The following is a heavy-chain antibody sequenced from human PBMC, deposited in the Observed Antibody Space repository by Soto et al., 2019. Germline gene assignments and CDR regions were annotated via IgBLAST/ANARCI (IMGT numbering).Heavy chain of an antibody. Sequence: SETLSLTCTVSGDSMTKYYWSWIRQPAGKGLEWIGRIYTSGSTNYNPSLKSRVTMSVDTSNKHFSLSLKSVTAADTAVYYCTRTVGAAYYFDFWGQGALVTVSS. V-gene: IGHV4-4*07. CDR1: GDSMTKYY. CDR3: TRTVGAAYYFDF. CDR2: IYTSGST. D-gene: IGHD1-26*01. J-gene: IGHJ4*02.